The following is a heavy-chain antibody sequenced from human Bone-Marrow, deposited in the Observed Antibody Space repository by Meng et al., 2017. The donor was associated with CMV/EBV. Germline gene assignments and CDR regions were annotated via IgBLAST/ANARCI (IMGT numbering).Heavy chain of an antibody. CDR2: INPSSGGT. Sequence: ASVKVSCKASGYTFTAYYMHWLRQAPGQGLEWMGWINPSSGGTSYAQKHQGRVTMTTDTSISTAYMELSNLTSDDTAVFYCANSRYSSSWYDFWGQGTLVTVSS. CDR3: ANSRYSSSWYDF. CDR1: GYTFTAYY. V-gene: IGHV1-2*02. D-gene: IGHD5-18*01. J-gene: IGHJ5*01.